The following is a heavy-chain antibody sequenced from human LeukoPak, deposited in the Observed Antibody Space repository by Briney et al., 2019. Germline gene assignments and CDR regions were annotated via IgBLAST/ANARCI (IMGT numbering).Heavy chain of an antibody. CDR1: GFTFSSYA. J-gene: IGHJ3*01. CDR3: VRDGYAFDV. D-gene: IGHD5-12*01. V-gene: IGHV3-21*01. Sequence: PGRSLRLSCAASGFTFSSYAMHWVRQAPGKGLEWVPSISSSSSYIYYADSVEGRFTISRDNAKNSLYLQMDSLRAEDTAVYYCVRDGYAFDVWGQGTMVTVSS. CDR2: ISSSSSYI.